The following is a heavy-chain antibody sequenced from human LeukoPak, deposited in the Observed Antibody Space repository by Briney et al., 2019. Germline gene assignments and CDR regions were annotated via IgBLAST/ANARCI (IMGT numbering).Heavy chain of an antibody. CDR3: ARDILTGYPV. CDR2: IYYSGST. Sequence: SQTLSLTCTVSGGSISSGGYYWSWIRQHPGKGLEWIGYIYYSGSTYYNPSLKSRVTISVDTSKYQFSLKLSSVTAADTAVYYCARDILTGYPVWGQGTTVTVSS. V-gene: IGHV4-31*03. J-gene: IGHJ6*02. CDR1: GGSISSGGYY. D-gene: IGHD3-9*01.